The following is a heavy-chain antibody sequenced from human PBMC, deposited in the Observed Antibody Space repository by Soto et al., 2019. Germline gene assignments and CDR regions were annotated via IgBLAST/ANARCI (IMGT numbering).Heavy chain of an antibody. Sequence: EVPLLESGGGLVQPGGSLRLSCTASGFTFSSYAMSWVRQAPGKELEWVSTISGNSGKTNYAASVKGRFSISRDNSKNTVHLQLDSLRAEDTAVYFCAKLGFVLMELYYFHQWGHGTLVTVSS. V-gene: IGHV3-23*01. CDR3: AKLGFVLMELYYFHQ. CDR1: GFTFSSYA. CDR2: ISGNSGKT. D-gene: IGHD2-8*01. J-gene: IGHJ4*01.